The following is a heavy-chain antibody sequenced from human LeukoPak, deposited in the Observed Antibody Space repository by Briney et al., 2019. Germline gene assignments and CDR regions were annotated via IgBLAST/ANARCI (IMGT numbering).Heavy chain of an antibody. D-gene: IGHD3-16*01. Sequence: SETLSLTCTVSGGSINSHYWSWIRQPPGKGLEWIGYIYYNGNTNYNPSLKSRVTISLDTSQNQFSLKLTSVTAADTAVYYCARHILQIPTIGGFDGFNIWGQGTMVTVSS. CDR3: ARHILQIPTIGGFDGFNI. V-gene: IGHV4-59*08. CDR1: GGSINSHY. CDR2: IYYNGNT. J-gene: IGHJ3*02.